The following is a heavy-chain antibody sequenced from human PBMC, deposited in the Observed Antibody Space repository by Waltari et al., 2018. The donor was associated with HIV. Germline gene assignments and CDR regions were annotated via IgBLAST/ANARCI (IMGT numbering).Heavy chain of an antibody. V-gene: IGHV3-23*01. CDR3: ASRYDSDAFDI. Sequence: EVRLLESGGGLVQPGGSLRLSCAASGLPFTRYALTWVRQAPGKGLEWVSAITGSGGTTYHADTVKGRFTISRDNSKNTLYLQMNSLRAEDTAVYYCASRYDSDAFDIWGQGTMVTVSS. CDR2: ITGSGGTT. CDR1: GLPFTRYA. J-gene: IGHJ3*02. D-gene: IGHD2-2*01.